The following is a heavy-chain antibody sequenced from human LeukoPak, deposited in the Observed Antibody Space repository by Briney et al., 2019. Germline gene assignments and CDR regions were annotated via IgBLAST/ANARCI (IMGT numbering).Heavy chain of an antibody. CDR2: ISYDGSNK. V-gene: IGHV3-30-3*01. D-gene: IGHD6-19*01. CDR3: ARDRIAVAGRGYNWFDP. J-gene: IGHJ5*02. Sequence: GGSLRLSCAASGFTFSSYAMHWVRQAPGKGLEWVAVISYDGSNKYYADSVKGRFTISRDNSKNTLYLQMNSLRAEDTAVYYCARDRIAVAGRGYNWFDPWGQGTLVTVSS. CDR1: GFTFSSYA.